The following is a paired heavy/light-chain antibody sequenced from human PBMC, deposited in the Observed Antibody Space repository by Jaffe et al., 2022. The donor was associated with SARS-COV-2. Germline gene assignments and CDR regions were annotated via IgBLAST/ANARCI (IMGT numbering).Light chain of an antibody. CDR2: WAS. CDR3: QQYYSTVYT. V-gene: IGKV4-1*01. J-gene: IGKJ2*01. CDR1: QSVLYSSNNKNY. Sequence: DIVMTQYPDSLAVSLGERATINCKSSQSVLYSSNNKNYLAWYQQKPGQPPKLLIYWASTRESGVPDRFSGSGSGTVFTLTISSLQAEDAALYYCQQYYSTVYTFGQGTKLEIK.
Heavy chain of an antibody. CDR2: IDPSDSKT. J-gene: IGHJ1*01. Sequence: EVQLVQSGAEVKKPGESLRISCQGAGYTFANYWISWVRQMPGKGLEWMGRIDPSDSKTSYNPSFQGHVTISIDRSINTAYLQWSSLKASDTAIFYCARHDNDIDRSAWTISAHAEYFQHWGQGTLVTVSS. CDR3: ARHDNDIDRSAWTISAHAEYFQH. V-gene: IGHV5-10-1*03. CDR1: GYTFANYW. D-gene: IGHD3-22*01.